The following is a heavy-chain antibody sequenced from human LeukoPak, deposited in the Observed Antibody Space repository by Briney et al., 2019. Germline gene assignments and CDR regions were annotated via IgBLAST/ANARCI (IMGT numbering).Heavy chain of an antibody. CDR3: ARDDIVVVPAARSVYYYYYGMDV. CDR2: IYYSGST. J-gene: IGHJ6*02. D-gene: IGHD2-2*01. Sequence: SETLSLTCTVSGGSISSGGYYWSWIRQHPGKGLEWIGYIYYSGSTYYNPSLKSRVTISVDTSKNQFSLKLSSVTAADTAVYYCARDDIVVVPAARSVYYYYYGMDVWGQGTTVTVSS. CDR1: GGSISSGGYY. V-gene: IGHV4-31*03.